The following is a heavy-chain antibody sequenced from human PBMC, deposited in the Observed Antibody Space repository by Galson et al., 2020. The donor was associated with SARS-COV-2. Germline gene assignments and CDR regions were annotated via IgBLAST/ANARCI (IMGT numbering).Heavy chain of an antibody. CDR3: ASNWLLGGSAFDI. J-gene: IGHJ3*02. V-gene: IGHV5-51*01. Sequence: GEYLKISCKASGYSFTSYWIGWVRQMPGKGLECMGIIYPGDSETRYSPSFQGQVTISADKSISTAYLQWSSLKASDTAMYYCASNWLLGGSAFDIWGQGTMVTVSS. CDR2: IYPGDSET. CDR1: GYSFTSYW. D-gene: IGHD3-22*01.